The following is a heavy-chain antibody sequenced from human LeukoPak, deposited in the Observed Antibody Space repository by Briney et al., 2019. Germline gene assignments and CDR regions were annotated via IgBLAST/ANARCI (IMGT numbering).Heavy chain of an antibody. D-gene: IGHD3-16*01. Sequence: GGSLRLSCAASGFTFSSYEMNWVRQAPEKGLEWISYISSSGSTIYYADSVRGRFTISRDNAMNSLYLQMNSLRAEDTAVYYCARVVWPFGTYWGQGTLVTVSS. V-gene: IGHV3-48*03. CDR3: ARVVWPFGTY. J-gene: IGHJ4*02. CDR1: GFTFSSYE. CDR2: ISSSGSTI.